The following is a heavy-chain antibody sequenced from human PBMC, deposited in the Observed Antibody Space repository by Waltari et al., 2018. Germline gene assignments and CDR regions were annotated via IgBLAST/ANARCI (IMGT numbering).Heavy chain of an antibody. Sequence: QVQLVQSGAEVKKPGASVKVSCKASGYTFTSYDINWVRQATGQGLEWMGWMNPNSGYTGDAQKYQGRVTITRNSSIRTAYTEVSSLRCEVTAVYYGARCRADAFDIWGQGTMVTVAS. CDR3: ARCRADAFDI. V-gene: IGHV1-8*02. CDR2: MNPNSGYT. CDR1: GYTFTSYD. J-gene: IGHJ3*02.